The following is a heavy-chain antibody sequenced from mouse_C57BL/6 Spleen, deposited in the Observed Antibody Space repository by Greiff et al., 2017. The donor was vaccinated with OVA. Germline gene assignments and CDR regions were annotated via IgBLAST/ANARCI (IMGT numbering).Heavy chain of an antibody. CDR2: IRLKSDNYAT. D-gene: IGHD1-1*01. CDR1: GFTFSNYW. V-gene: IGHV6-3*01. CDR3: TEFITTVQYYFDY. J-gene: IGHJ2*01. Sequence: EVQLVESGGGLVQPGGSMKLSCVASGFTFSNYWMNWVRQSPEKGLEWVAQIRLKSDNYATHYAESVKGRFTISRDDSKSSVYLQMNNLRAEDTGIYYCTEFITTVQYYFDYWGQGTTLTVSS.